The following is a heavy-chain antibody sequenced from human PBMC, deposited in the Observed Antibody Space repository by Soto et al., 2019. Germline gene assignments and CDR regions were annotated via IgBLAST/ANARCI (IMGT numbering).Heavy chain of an antibody. V-gene: IGHV3-7*03. Sequence: GGSLRLSGAASGFTFSSYWMSWVRQSPGKGLEWVANIKQDGSEKYYLDSVKGRCTIARYNAKNSLYLQMNSMRAEDPAVYYCARARSSRGMNVWGQGTTVTVSS. D-gene: IGHD6-6*01. CDR2: IKQDGSEK. CDR1: GFTFSSYW. J-gene: IGHJ6*02. CDR3: ARARSSRGMNV.